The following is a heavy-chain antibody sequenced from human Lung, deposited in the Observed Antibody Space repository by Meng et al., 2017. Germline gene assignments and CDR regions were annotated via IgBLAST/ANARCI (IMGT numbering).Heavy chain of an antibody. V-gene: IGHV1-18*01. CDR3: ARDRQYSLVS. CDR1: GYTFTTNG. D-gene: IGHD6-6*01. CDR2: VSTYKGNT. Sequence: QDQLVQAGPEVKKPGASVKVSCKASGYTFTTNGMSWVRQAPGQGLELMGWVSTYKGNTKYAQKFQGRVTMTTERSTSTVYMELRNLRSDDTAFYYCARDRQYSLVSWGQGTLVTVSS. J-gene: IGHJ4*02.